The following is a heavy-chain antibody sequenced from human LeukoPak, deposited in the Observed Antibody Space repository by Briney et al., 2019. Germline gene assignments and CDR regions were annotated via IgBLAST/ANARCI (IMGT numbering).Heavy chain of an antibody. CDR2: MNPNSGNT. CDR1: GYTFSSYD. D-gene: IGHD3-10*01. CDR3: ARAYGSSYYMDV. J-gene: IGHJ6*03. Sequence: ASVKVSCKASGYTFSSYDISWVRQATGQGLEWMGWMNPNSGNTGYAQKFQGRVTMTRNTSISTAYMELSSLRSEDTAVYYCARAYGSSYYMDVWGKGTTVTVSS. V-gene: IGHV1-8*01.